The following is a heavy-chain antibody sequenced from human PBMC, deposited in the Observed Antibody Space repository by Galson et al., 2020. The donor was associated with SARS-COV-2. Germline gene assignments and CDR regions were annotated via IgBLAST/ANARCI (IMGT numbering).Heavy chain of an antibody. CDR1: GFTFSSYG. J-gene: IGHJ6*02. D-gene: IGHD2-2*01. Sequence: TGGSLRLSCAASGFTFSSYGMHWVRQAPGKGLEWVAVIWYDGSNKYYADSVKGRFTISRDNSKNTLYLQMNSLRAEDTAVYYCARDQDVVVPAAMTGDYYYGMDVWGQGTTVTVSS. V-gene: IGHV3-33*01. CDR2: IWYDGSNK. CDR3: ARDQDVVVPAAMTGDYYYGMDV.